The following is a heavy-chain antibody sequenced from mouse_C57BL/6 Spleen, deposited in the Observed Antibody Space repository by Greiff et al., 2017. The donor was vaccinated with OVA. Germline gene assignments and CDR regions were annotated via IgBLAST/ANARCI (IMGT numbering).Heavy chain of an antibody. CDR3: ARDGNYGYFDV. D-gene: IGHD2-1*01. J-gene: IGHJ1*03. CDR2: ISSGSSTI. V-gene: IGHV5-17*01. CDR1: GFTFSDYG. Sequence: EVMLVESGGGLVKPGGSLKLSCAASGFTFSDYGMHWVRQAPEKGLEWVANISSGSSTIYYADTVKGRFTISRDNAKNTLFLQMTSLRSEDTAMYYCARDGNYGYFDVWGTGTTVTVSS.